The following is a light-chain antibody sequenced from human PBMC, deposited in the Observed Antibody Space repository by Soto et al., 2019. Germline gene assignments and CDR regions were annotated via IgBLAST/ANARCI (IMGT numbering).Light chain of an antibody. Sequence: QSAPIQPASVSGSPGQSSTISCTGTSSDVGIFGLVSWYQQYPDKAPKLILYEVSKWPSGISHRFSGSKSGNTASLTISGLQAEDEADYYCGSYAGSRTWVFGGGTKLTVL. CDR2: EVS. J-gene: IGLJ3*02. CDR1: SSDVGIFGL. CDR3: GSYAGSRTWV. V-gene: IGLV2-23*02.